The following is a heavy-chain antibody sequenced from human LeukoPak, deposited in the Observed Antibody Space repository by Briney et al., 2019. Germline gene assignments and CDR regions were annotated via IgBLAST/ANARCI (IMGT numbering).Heavy chain of an antibody. Sequence: PSETLSLTCTVSGGSISSSSYYWGWIRQPPGKGLDWIGSIYYSGSTYYNPSLKSRVTISVDTSKNQFSLKLSSVTAADTAVYYCARDQGYSSSWYGVAAGLPFDYWGQGTLVTVSS. J-gene: IGHJ4*02. CDR3: ARDQGYSSSWYGVAAGLPFDY. CDR2: IYYSGST. V-gene: IGHV4-39*07. D-gene: IGHD6-13*01. CDR1: GGSISSSSYY.